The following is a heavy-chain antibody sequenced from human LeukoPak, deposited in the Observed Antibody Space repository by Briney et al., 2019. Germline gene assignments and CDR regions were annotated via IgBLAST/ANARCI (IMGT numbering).Heavy chain of an antibody. CDR1: GFTFSSYG. CDR2: ISHDGSNK. D-gene: IGHD3-22*01. V-gene: IGHV3-30*18. CDR3: AKDLMVVVTSAFDY. J-gene: IGHJ4*02. Sequence: PGRSLRLSCAASGFTFSSYGMHWVRQAPGKGLEWVAVISHDGSNKYYADSVKGRFTISRDNSKNTLYLQMNSLRAEGTAVYYCAKDLMVVVTSAFDYWGQGTLVTVSS.